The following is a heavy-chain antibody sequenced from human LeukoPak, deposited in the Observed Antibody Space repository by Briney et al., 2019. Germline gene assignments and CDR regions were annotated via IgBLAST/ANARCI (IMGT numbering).Heavy chain of an antibody. CDR3: ARDQYCSGGSCYFDY. Sequence: GGSLRLSCAASGFTFSSYWMHWVRQAPGKGLVWVSRINSDGSSTSYADSVKGRLTISRDNAKNTLYLQMNSLRAEDTAVYYCARDQYCSGGSCYFDYWGQGTLVTVSS. J-gene: IGHJ4*02. CDR2: INSDGSST. CDR1: GFTFSSYW. V-gene: IGHV3-74*01. D-gene: IGHD2-15*01.